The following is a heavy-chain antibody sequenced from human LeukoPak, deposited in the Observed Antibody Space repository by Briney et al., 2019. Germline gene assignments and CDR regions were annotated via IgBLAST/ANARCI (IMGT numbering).Heavy chain of an antibody. CDR3: ARQGSERGRGGYFDY. V-gene: IGHV5-51*01. CDR2: IYPGDSDT. D-gene: IGHD3-16*01. CDR1: GYSFTSYW. Sequence: GESLKISCKGSGYSFTSYWIGWVRQMPGKGLEWMGIIYPGDSDTRYSPSFQGQVTISADKSISTAYLQWSSLKASDTAMYYCARQGSERGRGGYFDYWGQGTLVTVSS. J-gene: IGHJ4*02.